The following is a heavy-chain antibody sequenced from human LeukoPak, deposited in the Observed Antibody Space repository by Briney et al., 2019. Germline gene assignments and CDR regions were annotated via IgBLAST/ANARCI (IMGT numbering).Heavy chain of an antibody. CDR3: AREYCSSTSCYRRTLYY. J-gene: IGHJ4*02. Sequence: SETLSLTCAVSGGSISSHYWSWIRQPPGKGLEWIGYIYYSGSTTYNPSLKSRVTISVETSKNQFSLKLSSVTAADTAVYYCAREYCSSTSCYRRTLYYWGQGTLVTVSS. CDR1: GGSISSHY. D-gene: IGHD2-2*02. V-gene: IGHV4-59*11. CDR2: IYYSGST.